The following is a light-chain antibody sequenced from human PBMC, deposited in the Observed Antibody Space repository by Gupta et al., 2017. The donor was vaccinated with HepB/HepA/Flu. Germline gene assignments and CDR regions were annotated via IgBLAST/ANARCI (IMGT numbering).Light chain of an antibody. J-gene: IGKJ2*02. CDR2: AAS. V-gene: IGKV1-39*01. CDR1: QSISSY. CDR3: QQMATTPRT. Sequence: IQITQSPSSLSASVGDRVTITCRASQSISSYLHWYQQKPGTAPKLLIYAASRVQRGVPSRFSGSGSGTDFTLTISSLQLEDFATYSFQQMATTPRTFGQWTKLEIK.